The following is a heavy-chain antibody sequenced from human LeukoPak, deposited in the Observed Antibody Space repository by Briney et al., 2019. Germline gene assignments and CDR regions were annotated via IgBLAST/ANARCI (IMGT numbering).Heavy chain of an antibody. Sequence: ASVKVSCKASGYTFTSDYMNWVRQAPGQGLEWMGIVHSSGGVIKYAHEFQHRLAVTRDTSTSTIYMELSSLRSEDTAVYYCAGSSHQRNWFDPWGEGTLVIVSS. D-gene: IGHD1-26*01. CDR3: AGSSHQRNWFDP. J-gene: IGHJ5*02. V-gene: IGHV1-46*01. CDR1: GYTFTSDY. CDR2: VHSSGGVI.